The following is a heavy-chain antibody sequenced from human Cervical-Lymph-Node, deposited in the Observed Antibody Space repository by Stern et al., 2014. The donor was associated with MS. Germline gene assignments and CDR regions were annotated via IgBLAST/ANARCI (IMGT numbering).Heavy chain of an antibody. CDR1: GDTFTRYG. D-gene: IGHD4-11*01. CDR3: ARTGSNYRNYYYGMDV. J-gene: IGHJ6*02. V-gene: IGHV1-18*01. Sequence: QVQLVQSGGEVKKPGASVNVSCKASGDTFTRYGVTWVRQAPGRGLEWMGWISAYNGNTNYAQKLQGRVTMTTDTSTSTAYMELRSLRSDDTAVYYCARTGSNYRNYYYGMDVWGQGTTVTVSS. CDR2: ISAYNGNT.